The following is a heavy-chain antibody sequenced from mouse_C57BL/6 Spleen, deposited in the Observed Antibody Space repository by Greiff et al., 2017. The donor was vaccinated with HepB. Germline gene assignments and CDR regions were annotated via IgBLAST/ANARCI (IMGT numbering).Heavy chain of an antibody. CDR3: ARMGYYGSSWWYFDV. D-gene: IGHD1-1*01. V-gene: IGHV5-9*01. CDR2: ISGGGGNT. J-gene: IGHJ1*03. Sequence: EVKLQESGGGLVKPGGSLKLSCAASGFTFSSYTMSWVRQTPEKRLEWVATISGGGGNTYYPDSVKGRFTISRDNAKNTLYLQMSSLRSEDTALYYCARMGYYGSSWWYFDVWGTGTTVTVSS. CDR1: GFTFSSYT.